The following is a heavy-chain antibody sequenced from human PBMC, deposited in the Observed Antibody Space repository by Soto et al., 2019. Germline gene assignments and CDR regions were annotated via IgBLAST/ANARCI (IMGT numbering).Heavy chain of an antibody. Sequence: GASVKVSCKASGYIFSSHCIYWVRQAPGQGPEWMGWINPNSGGTKYVQKFQGRVTMTRDTSISTVYLELSRLRSDDTAVYYCARGWGIAAPGPNWFDPWGQGTLVTVSS. J-gene: IGHJ5*02. D-gene: IGHD6-13*01. CDR2: INPNSGGT. CDR1: GYIFSSHC. V-gene: IGHV1-2*02. CDR3: ARGWGIAAPGPNWFDP.